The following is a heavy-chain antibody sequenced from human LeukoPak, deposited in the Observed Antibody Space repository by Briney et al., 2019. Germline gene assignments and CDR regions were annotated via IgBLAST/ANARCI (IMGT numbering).Heavy chain of an antibody. V-gene: IGHV4-59*01. CDR3: ARWPPFGYGAFDI. J-gene: IGHJ3*02. Sequence: PSETLSLTCTVSGGSISSYYWSWIRQPPGKGLEWIGYIYYSGSTNYNPSLKSRVTISVDTSKNQFSLKLSSVTAADTAVYYCARWPPFGYGAFDIWGQGTMVTVSS. CDR2: IYYSGST. CDR1: GGSISSYY. D-gene: IGHD3-16*01.